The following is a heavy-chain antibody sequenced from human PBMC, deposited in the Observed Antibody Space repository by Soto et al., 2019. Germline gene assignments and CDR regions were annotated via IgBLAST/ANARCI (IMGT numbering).Heavy chain of an antibody. D-gene: IGHD1-1*01. V-gene: IGHV6-1*01. CDR1: GDSVSSNSAA. CDR2: TYYRSKWYN. CDR3: ARSGPQLERHSDYFDY. J-gene: IGHJ4*02. Sequence: QVQLQQSGPGLVKPSQTLSLTCAISGDSVSSNSAAWNWIRQSPSRGLEWLGRTYYRSKWYNDYAVSVKSRVTINPDTSKNQFSLQLNSVTPEDTAVYYCARSGPQLERHSDYFDYWGQGTLVTVSS.